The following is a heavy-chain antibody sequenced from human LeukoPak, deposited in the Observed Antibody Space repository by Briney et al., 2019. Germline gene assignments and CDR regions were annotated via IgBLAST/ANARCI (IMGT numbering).Heavy chain of an antibody. J-gene: IGHJ3*02. CDR3: AHLPMIARGHDAFDI. D-gene: IGHD3-22*01. V-gene: IGHV2-5*01. Sequence: SGPTLVKPTQTLTLTCTFSGFSLRTGGGGVGWIRQPPGKALEWLTLIYWNDDKRYSPSLKSRLTIPKDTSKNQVVLTMTNMDPVDTATYYCAHLPMIARGHDAFDIWGQGTMVTVSS. CDR1: GFSLRTGGGG. CDR2: IYWNDDK.